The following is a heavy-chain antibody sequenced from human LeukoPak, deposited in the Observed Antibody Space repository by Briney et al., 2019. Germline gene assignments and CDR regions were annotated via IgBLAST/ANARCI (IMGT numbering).Heavy chain of an antibody. J-gene: IGHJ4*02. CDR2: ISLAGQT. CDR3: ARGAMVRGVILTHYFDF. CDR1: GGSISGTNW. V-gene: IGHV4/OR15-8*02. D-gene: IGHD3-10*01. Sequence: SETLSLTCGVSGGSISGTNWWSWVRQPPGQGLEWIGEISLAGQTNFNPSLNGRVTMSLDKSSNKLYLHLTSVTAADTAMYYCARGAMVRGVILTHYFDFWGQGTLVTVSS.